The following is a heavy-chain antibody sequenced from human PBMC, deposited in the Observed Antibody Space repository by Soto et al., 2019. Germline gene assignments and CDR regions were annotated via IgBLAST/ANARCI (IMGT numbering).Heavy chain of an antibody. CDR1: GFTFSSYA. Sequence: GGSLRLSCAASGFTFSSYAMTWVRQAPGKGLEWVSAISGSGGSTYYADSVKGRFTISRDNSKNTLYLQMNSLRAEDTAVYYCAKDQLAPRLHVELPTEAFDYWGQGTLVTVSS. D-gene: IGHD1-26*01. CDR3: AKDQLAPRLHVELPTEAFDY. V-gene: IGHV3-23*01. CDR2: ISGSGGST. J-gene: IGHJ4*02.